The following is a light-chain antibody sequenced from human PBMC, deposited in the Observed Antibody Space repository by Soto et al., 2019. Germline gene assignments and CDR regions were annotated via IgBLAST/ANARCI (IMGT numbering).Light chain of an antibody. Sequence: DIQMTQSPSSLSASVGDRVTITCRASQSISSYLNWYQQKPGKAPKLLIYAASSLQSGVPSRFSGSGSGTDFTLTISSLQPEDFATYYCQQSYSTPQTFGGGTKVDIK. CDR3: QQSYSTPQT. J-gene: IGKJ4*01. CDR1: QSISSY. V-gene: IGKV1-39*01. CDR2: AAS.